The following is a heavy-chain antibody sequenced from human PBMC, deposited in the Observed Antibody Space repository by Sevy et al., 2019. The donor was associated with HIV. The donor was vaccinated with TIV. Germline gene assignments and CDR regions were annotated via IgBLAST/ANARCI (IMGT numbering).Heavy chain of an antibody. D-gene: IGHD3-16*02. V-gene: IGHV3-30*04. CDR1: GFTFSIYA. J-gene: IGHJ4*02. Sequence: GGSLRLSCAASGFTFSIYAMHWVRQAPGKGLEWVAVISYDGSNKYYEDSVKGRFTISRDNSKNTLYLEMNSLRAEDTAVYYCAREGGSYRYTHFDYWGQGTLVTVSS. CDR3: AREGGSYRYTHFDY. CDR2: ISYDGSNK.